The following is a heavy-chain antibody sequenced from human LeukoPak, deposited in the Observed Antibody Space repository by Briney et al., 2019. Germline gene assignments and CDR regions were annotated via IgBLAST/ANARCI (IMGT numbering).Heavy chain of an antibody. J-gene: IGHJ4*02. CDR1: GGSITSSSYY. CDR2: IFYSGST. CDR3: AKQQLVRCFDY. Sequence: SETLSLTCTVSGGSITSSSYYWGWIRQPPGKGLEWIGSIFYSGSTYYNPSLRSRVTISVDTSKTQFSLKLSSVTAADTAVYYCAKQQLVRCFDYWGQGTLVTVSS. D-gene: IGHD6-13*01. V-gene: IGHV4-39*01.